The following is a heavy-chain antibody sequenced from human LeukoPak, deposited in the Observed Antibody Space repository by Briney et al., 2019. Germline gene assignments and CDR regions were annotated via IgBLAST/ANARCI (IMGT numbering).Heavy chain of an antibody. Sequence: ASVKVSCKASGYTFTSYGISWVRQAPGQGLEWMGWISAYNGNTNYAQKLQGRVTMTTDTSTSTAYMELRSLRSDDTAVYYCARLRYSRGWYPAGFDYWGQGTLVTVSS. CDR2: ISAYNGNT. J-gene: IGHJ4*02. D-gene: IGHD6-19*01. CDR3: ARLRYSRGWYPAGFDY. V-gene: IGHV1-18*01. CDR1: GYTFTSYG.